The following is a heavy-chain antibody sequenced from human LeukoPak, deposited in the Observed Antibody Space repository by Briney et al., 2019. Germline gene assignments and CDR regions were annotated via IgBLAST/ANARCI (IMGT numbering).Heavy chain of an antibody. CDR1: GFTFDDYA. CDR2: ISWNSGSI. V-gene: IGHV3-9*03. J-gene: IGHJ4*02. D-gene: IGHD6-6*01. Sequence: GGSLRLSCAASGFTFDDYAMHWVRQAPGKGLEGVSGISWNSGSIGYADSVKGRFTISRDNARNSLYLQMNSLRAEDMALYYCARSREYSSSARYFDYWGQGTLVTVSS. CDR3: ARSREYSSSARYFDY.